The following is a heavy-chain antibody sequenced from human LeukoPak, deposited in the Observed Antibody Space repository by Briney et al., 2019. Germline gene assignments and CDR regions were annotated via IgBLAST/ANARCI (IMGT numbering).Heavy chain of an antibody. CDR2: INQDGNEK. V-gene: IGHV3-7*01. D-gene: IGHD2-21*02. CDR3: ARSGDCAF. CDR1: GFTFSSYW. Sequence: GGSLRLSCAASGFTFSSYWMTWVRQAPGKGLEWVAKINQDGNEKYYVDSVKGRFIISRDNAKNSLYLQMNSLRAEDTAVYYCARSGDCAFWGQGTLVTVSS. J-gene: IGHJ4*02.